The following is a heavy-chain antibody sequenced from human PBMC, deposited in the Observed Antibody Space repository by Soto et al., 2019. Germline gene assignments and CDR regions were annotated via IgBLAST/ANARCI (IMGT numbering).Heavy chain of an antibody. Sequence: EVQLVESGGGLVQPGRSLRLSCAASGFTFNAHAMHWVRQVPGEALEWVSGIGWNGNNVGYADSVKGRFTISRDNAKNSLYLQMNSLRVEDTALYYCKKTNAFEIWGDGTMVTVSS. CDR3: KKTNAFEI. CDR2: IGWNGNNV. J-gene: IGHJ3*02. CDR1: GFTFNAHA. V-gene: IGHV3-9*01.